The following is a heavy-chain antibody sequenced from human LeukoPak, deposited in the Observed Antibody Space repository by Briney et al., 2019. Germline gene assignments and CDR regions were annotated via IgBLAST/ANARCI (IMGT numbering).Heavy chain of an antibody. CDR1: GGTFSSYA. V-gene: IGHV1-69*04. Sequence: ASVKVSRKASGGTFSSYAISWVRQAPGQGLEWMGRIIPILGIANYAQKFQGRVTITADKSTSTAYMELSSLRSEDTAVYYCAREPVPLGRPGQTSYYYDSSGYYYFDYWGQGTLVTVSS. CDR3: AREPVPLGRPGQTSYYYDSSGYYYFDY. D-gene: IGHD3-22*01. CDR2: IIPILGIA. J-gene: IGHJ4*02.